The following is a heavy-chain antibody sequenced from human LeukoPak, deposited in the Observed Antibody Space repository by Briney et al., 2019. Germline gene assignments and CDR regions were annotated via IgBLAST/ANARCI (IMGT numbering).Heavy chain of an antibody. Sequence: SETLSLTCTVSGDSISSSSYYWGWIRQPPGKGLEWIGSIHFGETAYNPSLKSRVTISLDTSNNQFSLGLSFVTAADTAVYYCARLERSGTSGGAYWGQGTLVTVSS. D-gene: IGHD1-26*01. CDR2: IHFGET. J-gene: IGHJ4*02. V-gene: IGHV4-39*07. CDR3: ARLERSGTSGGAY. CDR1: GDSISSSSYY.